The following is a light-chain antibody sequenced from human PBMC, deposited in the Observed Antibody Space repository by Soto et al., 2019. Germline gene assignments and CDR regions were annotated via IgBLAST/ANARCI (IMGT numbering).Light chain of an antibody. V-gene: IGKV3-15*01. CDR1: QSVSSN. J-gene: IGKJ4*01. Sequence: EIVMTQSPVTRSVSPGERATLSFRAIQSVSSNLAWYQQKLGQPPRLLIYGASTRATGIPARFSGSGSGTEFTLTISSLQSEDFAVYYCQQYNDLPPKLTFGGGTKVDIK. CDR3: QQYNDLPPKLT. CDR2: GAS.